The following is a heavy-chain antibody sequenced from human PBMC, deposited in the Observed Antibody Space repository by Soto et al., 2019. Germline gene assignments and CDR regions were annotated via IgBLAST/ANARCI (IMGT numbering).Heavy chain of an antibody. Sequence: EVQLVESGGGLVQPGGSVRLSCAASKFTITSYWMHWVRQAPGKGLVWVSRINSDGSSISYADAVKGRFTISRDNAKNALYLQMNSLRVEDTSVYYCGLEVSHGYVLRGMDVWGQGTTVTVFS. V-gene: IGHV3-74*01. CDR2: INSDGSSI. D-gene: IGHD5-18*01. J-gene: IGHJ6*02. CDR1: KFTITSYW. CDR3: GLEVSHGYVLRGMDV.